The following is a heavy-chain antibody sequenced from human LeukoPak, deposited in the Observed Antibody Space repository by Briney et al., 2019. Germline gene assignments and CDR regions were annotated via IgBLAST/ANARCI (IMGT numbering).Heavy chain of an antibody. CDR3: AKRRDVAAGGSWAFDY. J-gene: IGHJ4*02. D-gene: IGHD6-13*01. Sequence: GGSLRLSCAASGFTFSSYGMHWVRQAPGKGLEWVAFIRYDGSSQRYTDSVKGRFTISRDNSKNTVYLQMNSLRAEDTAVYYCAKRRDVAAGGSWAFDYWGQGSLVTVSS. CDR2: IRYDGSSQ. CDR1: GFTFSSYG. V-gene: IGHV3-30*02.